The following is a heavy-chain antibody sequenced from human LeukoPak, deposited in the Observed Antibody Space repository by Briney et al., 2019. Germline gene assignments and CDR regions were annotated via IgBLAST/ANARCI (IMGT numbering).Heavy chain of an antibody. CDR1: GYTFTGYY. CDR2: INPNSGDT. Sequence: GASVKVSCKAFGYTFTGYYLHWVRQAPGQGLEWMGWINPNSGDTNYAQKSQGRVTMTRDTSISTAYMELSRLRSDDTAVYYCARGVGPRYFDLWGRGTLVTVSS. V-gene: IGHV1-2*02. J-gene: IGHJ2*01. D-gene: IGHD1-26*01. CDR3: ARGVGPRYFDL.